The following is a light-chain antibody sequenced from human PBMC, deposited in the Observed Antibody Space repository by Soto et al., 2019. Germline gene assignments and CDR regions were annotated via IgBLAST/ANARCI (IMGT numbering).Light chain of an antibody. CDR3: CSYTGSYTVV. Sequence: QSALTQPRSVSGSPGQSVTISCTGTSSDVGNYNYVSWYQQHPGKAPKLMIFDVTERPSGVPDRFSGSKSGNTASLTISGLQAEDEADYYCCSYTGSYTVVFGGGTKFTVL. V-gene: IGLV2-11*01. CDR1: SSDVGNYNY. J-gene: IGLJ2*01. CDR2: DVT.